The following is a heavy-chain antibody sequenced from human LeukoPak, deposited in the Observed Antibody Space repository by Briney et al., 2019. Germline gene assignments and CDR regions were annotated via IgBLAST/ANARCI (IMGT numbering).Heavy chain of an antibody. J-gene: IGHJ5*02. CDR1: GYTFTGYY. CDR3: ARGLVGATSGWFDP. V-gene: IGHV1-2*02. D-gene: IGHD1-26*01. CDR2: INPNSGGT. Sequence: ASVKVSCKASGYTFTGYYMHWVRQASGQGLEWMGWINPNSGGTNYAQKFQGRVTMTRDTSISTAYMELSRLRSDDTAVYYCARGLVGATSGWFDPWGQGTLVTVSS.